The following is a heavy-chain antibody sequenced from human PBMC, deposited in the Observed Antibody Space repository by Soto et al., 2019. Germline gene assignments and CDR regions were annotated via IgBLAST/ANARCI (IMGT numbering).Heavy chain of an antibody. Sequence: EVQLVESGGGLVQPGRSLRLSCTASGFNFDDYAMHWVRQAPGKNMEWVSGISWEGGSVGYADSVKGRFTISRDNAKNSRSLEMNNLRSEDTALSYCAKDHDEEFGYDLAYMNYWSQGTLVTVSS. V-gene: IGHV3-9*01. CDR1: GFNFDDYA. CDR3: AKDHDEEFGYDLAYMNY. CDR2: ISWEGGSV. D-gene: IGHD5-12*01. J-gene: IGHJ4*02.